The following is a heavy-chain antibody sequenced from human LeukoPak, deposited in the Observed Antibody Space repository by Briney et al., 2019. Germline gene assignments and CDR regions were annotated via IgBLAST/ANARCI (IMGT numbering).Heavy chain of an antibody. Sequence: PGGSLRLSCAASGFAFSGNWMHWVRQAPGKGLVWVSHISTDARTISYADSVMGRFTISRDNAKDTLYLQMNSLRAEDTAVYYCASGYSSDYGGNTYWGQGTLVTVSS. CDR1: GFAFSGNW. J-gene: IGHJ4*02. V-gene: IGHV3-74*01. CDR3: ASGYSSDYGGNTY. CDR2: ISTDARTI. D-gene: IGHD4-23*01.